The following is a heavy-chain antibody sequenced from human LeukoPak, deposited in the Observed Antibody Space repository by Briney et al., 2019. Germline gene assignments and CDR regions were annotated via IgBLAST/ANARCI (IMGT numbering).Heavy chain of an antibody. J-gene: IGHJ4*02. V-gene: IGHV3-7*05. Sequence: PGGSLRLSCVVSGFTFSTSWMNWVRQAPGKGLECVATINEDGSEEYYVDSVRGRFTISRDNAKNSLYLQMHSLRVDDTAVYYCASGGGLQWGQGTLVTVSS. CDR3: ASGGGLQ. D-gene: IGHD4-11*01. CDR2: INEDGSEE. CDR1: GFTFSTSW.